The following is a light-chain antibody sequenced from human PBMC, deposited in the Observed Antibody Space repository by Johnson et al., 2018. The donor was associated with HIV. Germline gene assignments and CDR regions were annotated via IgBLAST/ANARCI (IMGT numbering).Light chain of an antibody. CDR1: SSDMGNYA. CDR2: DND. V-gene: IGLV1-51*01. J-gene: IGLJ1*01. CDR3: ETWDSRLIGYYV. Sequence: QAVLTQPPSVSAAPGQKVTISCSGSSSDMGNYAVSWYQQLPGTAPKLLIYDNDKRPSGIPDRFSGSKSGTSATLGITGLQTGDEADYYCETWDSRLIGYYVFGSGTRLTVL.